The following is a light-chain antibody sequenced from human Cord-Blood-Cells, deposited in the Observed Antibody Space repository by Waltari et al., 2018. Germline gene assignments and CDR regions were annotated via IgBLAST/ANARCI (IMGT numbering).Light chain of an antibody. CDR1: SGSVSTSYY. CDR2: STN. J-gene: IGLJ3*02. V-gene: IGLV8-61*01. CDR3: VLYMGSGISV. Sequence: QTVVTQEPSFSVSPGGTVTLTCGLSSGSVSTSYYPSWYQQTPGQAPRTLIYSTNTRSSGVPDRVSGAILGNKAALTITGAQADDESDYYCVLYMGSGISVFGGGTKLTVI.